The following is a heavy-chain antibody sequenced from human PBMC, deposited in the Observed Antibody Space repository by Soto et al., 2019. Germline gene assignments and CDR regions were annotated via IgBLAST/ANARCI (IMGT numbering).Heavy chain of an antibody. D-gene: IGHD1-1*01. Sequence: SETLSLTCAVYGGSFSGYYWTWIRQPPGTGLEWIGEINHSGSTNYNPSLKSRVTISVDTSKNQFSLKLTSVTAADTAVYYCARLHCHSPNCVPLEPWGQGTLVTVSS. CDR3: ARLHCHSPNCVPLEP. V-gene: IGHV4-34*01. CDR1: GGSFSGYY. CDR2: INHSGST. J-gene: IGHJ5*02.